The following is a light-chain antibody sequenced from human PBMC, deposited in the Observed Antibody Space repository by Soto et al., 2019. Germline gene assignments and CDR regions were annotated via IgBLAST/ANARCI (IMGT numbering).Light chain of an antibody. CDR3: QQSYSTPPT. J-gene: IGKJ4*01. V-gene: IGKV1-39*01. CDR2: AAS. Sequence: DIQMTQSPSSLSASVGDRVTITCRASQSISSYLNWYQQKPGKAPKLLIYAASSLQSGVPSRFSGSGSGTDFTLPIISMQPEDFATYYCQQSYSTPPTFGGGTKVEIK. CDR1: QSISSY.